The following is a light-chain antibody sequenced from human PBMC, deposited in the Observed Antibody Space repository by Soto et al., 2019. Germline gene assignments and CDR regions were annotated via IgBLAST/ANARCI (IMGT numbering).Light chain of an antibody. CDR3: ETWDSNTHV. J-gene: IGLJ3*02. CDR2: LEGSGSY. CDR1: SGHSSYI. Sequence: QSVLTQSSSASASLGSSVKLTCTLSSGHSSYIIAWHQQQPGKAPRYLMKLEGSGSYNKGSGVPDLFSGSSSGADRYLTISNLQFEDEADYYCETWDSNTHVFGGGTKVTVL. V-gene: IGLV4-60*02.